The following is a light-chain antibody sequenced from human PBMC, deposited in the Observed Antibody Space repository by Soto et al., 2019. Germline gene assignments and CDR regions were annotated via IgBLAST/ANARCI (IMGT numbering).Light chain of an antibody. CDR1: QTVRASQ. CDR2: GVS. V-gene: IGKV3-20*01. CDR3: HQYSNPPHT. Sequence: ETVLMQSPDTLSLSPGEGATLSCRASQTVRASQLAWYQQKPGQSPRLLIYGVSNRATDIPDRFGGSGSGTNFTLTISRLEPEDCAVYSCHQYSNPPHTFGQGTKLEIK. J-gene: IGKJ2*01.